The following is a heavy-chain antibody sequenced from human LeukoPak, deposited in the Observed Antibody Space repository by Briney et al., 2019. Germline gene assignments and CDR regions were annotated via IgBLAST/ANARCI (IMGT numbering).Heavy chain of an antibody. Sequence: GGSLRLSCAASGFTFSDFGMTWVRQAPGKGLEWVSYISSSSLSIYYADSVKGRFTISRDNSKNTLFLQMNSLRAEDTAVYYCARGGSYPNDPFDIWGQGTMVTVTS. V-gene: IGHV3-48*01. CDR1: GFTFSDFG. CDR2: ISSSSLSI. CDR3: ARGGSYPNDPFDI. J-gene: IGHJ3*02. D-gene: IGHD1-26*01.